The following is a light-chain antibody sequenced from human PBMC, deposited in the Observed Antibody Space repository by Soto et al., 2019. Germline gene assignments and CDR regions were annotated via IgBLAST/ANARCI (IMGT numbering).Light chain of an antibody. V-gene: IGKV1-33*01. J-gene: IGKJ2*01. Sequence: DIQMTQSPSSLSASVGDRVTITCQARQDISNYLNWYQQKPGKAPKLLIYDASNLETGVPSRLSGSGSGTDFTSTISSLQPEDIATYYCQQYDNLLRTFGQGTKLEIK. CDR3: QQYDNLLRT. CDR1: QDISNY. CDR2: DAS.